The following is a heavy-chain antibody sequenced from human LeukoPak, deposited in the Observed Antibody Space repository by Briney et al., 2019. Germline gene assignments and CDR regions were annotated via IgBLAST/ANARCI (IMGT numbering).Heavy chain of an antibody. Sequence: SETLSLTCSVSGDSISYFYWSWIRQPAGKGLEWIGRIYISGSTNYNPSLKSRVTMSVDTSKNQFSLKLSSVTAADTAVYYCARGVHYGSGNWFDPWGQGTLVTVSS. J-gene: IGHJ5*02. D-gene: IGHD3-10*01. CDR2: IYISGST. CDR3: ARGVHYGSGNWFDP. V-gene: IGHV4-4*07. CDR1: GDSISYFY.